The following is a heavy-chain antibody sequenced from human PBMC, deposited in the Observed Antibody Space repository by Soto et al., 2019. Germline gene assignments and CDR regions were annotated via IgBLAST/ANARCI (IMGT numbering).Heavy chain of an antibody. CDR2: IYYSGST. D-gene: IGHD5-12*01. CDR3: ASTDGYNSGY. CDR1: GGSVSSGSYY. Sequence: SETLSLTCTVSGGSVSSGSYYWSWIRQPPGKGLEWIGYIYYSGSTNYNPSLKSRVTISVDTSKNQFSLKLSSVTAADTAVYYCASTDGYNSGYWGQGTLVTVSS. J-gene: IGHJ4*02. V-gene: IGHV4-61*01.